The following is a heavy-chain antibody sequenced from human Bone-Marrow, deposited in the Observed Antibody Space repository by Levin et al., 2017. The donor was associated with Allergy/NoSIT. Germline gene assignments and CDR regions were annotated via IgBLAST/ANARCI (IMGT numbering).Heavy chain of an antibody. Sequence: HPGGSLRLSCAASGFTFSSDWMHWVRQAPGKGLVWVSRIRFDTITTAYADSVKGRFTISRDNAKNTLYLQMNSLSAEDTAVYYCGRGRGDTLISHWGQGTLVTVSS. CDR3: GRGRGDTLISH. CDR2: IRFDTITT. CDR1: GFTFSSDW. D-gene: IGHD3-9*01. V-gene: IGHV3-74*01. J-gene: IGHJ4*02.